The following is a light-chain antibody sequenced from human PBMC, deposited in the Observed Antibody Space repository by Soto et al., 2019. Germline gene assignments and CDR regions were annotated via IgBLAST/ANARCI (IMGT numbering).Light chain of an antibody. CDR2: DAS. V-gene: IGKV1-33*01. CDR1: QDITNY. J-gene: IGKJ2*03. CDR3: QHYHNLPYS. Sequence: DIQVIQSPSSLSASVGDRVTITCQASQDITNYLNWYQQKPGKAPKLLIYDASNLETGVPSRFSGSGSGTDFTFTINSLQPEDIATYYCQHYHNLPYSGGQGTKVEIK.